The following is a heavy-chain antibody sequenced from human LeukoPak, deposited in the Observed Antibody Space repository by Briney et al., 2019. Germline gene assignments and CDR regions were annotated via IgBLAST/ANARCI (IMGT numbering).Heavy chain of an antibody. V-gene: IGHV1-18*01. Sequence: GASVKVSCKASGYTFTSYGISWVRQAPGQGLEWMGWISAYNGNTNYAQKLQGRVTMTTDTSTSTAYMELRRLRSDDTAVYYCARVRLGGSEYYFDYWGQGTLVIVSS. CDR3: ARVRLGGSEYYFDY. J-gene: IGHJ4*02. CDR1: GYTFTSYG. D-gene: IGHD1-26*01. CDR2: ISAYNGNT.